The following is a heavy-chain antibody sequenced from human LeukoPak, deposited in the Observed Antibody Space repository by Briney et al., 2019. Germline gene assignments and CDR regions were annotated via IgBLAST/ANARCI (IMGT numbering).Heavy chain of an antibody. CDR3: ARVLCSSTSCSSSPWFDP. CDR2: MNPNSGDR. J-gene: IGHJ5*02. V-gene: IGHV1-8*03. CDR1: GYSFSSYD. D-gene: IGHD2-2*01. Sequence: ASVKVSCKASGYSFSSYDINWVRQATGQGLEWTGWMNPNSGDRGYAQKFQGRVTITRNTSISTAYMELSSLRSEDTAVYYCARVLCSSTSCSSSPWFDPWGQGTLVTVSS.